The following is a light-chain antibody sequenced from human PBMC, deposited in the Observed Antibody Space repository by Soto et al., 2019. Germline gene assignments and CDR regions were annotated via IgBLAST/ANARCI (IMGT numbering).Light chain of an antibody. J-gene: IGKJ5*01. Sequence: DIQMTQSPSSLSASVGDRVTITCRASQSISSYLNWYQRKPGKAPKLLIYAASSLQSGVPSRFSGSGSGTDFTLTISSLQPEDFATYYCQHSYSMPIAFGQGTRLEIK. CDR1: QSISSY. CDR3: QHSYSMPIA. CDR2: AAS. V-gene: IGKV1-39*01.